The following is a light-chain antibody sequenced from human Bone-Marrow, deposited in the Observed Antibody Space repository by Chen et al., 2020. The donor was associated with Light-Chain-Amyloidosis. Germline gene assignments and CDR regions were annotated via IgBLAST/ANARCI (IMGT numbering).Light chain of an antibody. CDR3: SAFTSSSSYV. CDR2: AVS. J-gene: IGLJ1*01. CDR1: SGDGGTYNY. Sequence: QFALAQPASGAGAPGQSVTISLTGTSGDGGTYNYVPWYQQTPGKAPKVMIYAVSNRPSGVSDRFSGSKSGNTASLTISGLQAEDEADYYCSAFTSSSSYVFGPGTKVTVL. V-gene: IGLV2-14*01.